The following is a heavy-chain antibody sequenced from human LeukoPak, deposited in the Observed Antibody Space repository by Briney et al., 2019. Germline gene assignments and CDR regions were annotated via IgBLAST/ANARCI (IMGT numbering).Heavy chain of an antibody. CDR2: ISGSGGST. D-gene: IGHD3/OR15-3a*01. CDR3: AKFYSDFWSASDY. J-gene: IGHJ4*02. CDR1: GFTFSSYA. V-gene: IGHV3-23*01. Sequence: GGSLRLSCAASGFTFSSYAMSWVRQSPGKGLEWVSRISGSGGSTNYADSVKGRFTISRDNSKNTVYLQMNSLRAEDTAVYYCAKFYSDFWSASDYWGQGTLVTVSS.